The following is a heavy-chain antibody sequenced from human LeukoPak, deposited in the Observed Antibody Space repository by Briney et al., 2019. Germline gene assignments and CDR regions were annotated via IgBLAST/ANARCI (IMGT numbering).Heavy chain of an antibody. CDR3: ARDQTMDYYYYYMDV. J-gene: IGHJ6*03. CDR1: GFTFSSYS. Sequence: GGSLRLSCAASGFTFSSYSMNWVRQAPGKGLEWVSYISSSSSTIYYADSVKGRFTISRDNAKNSLNLQMNSLRAEDTAVYYCARDQTMDYYYYYMDVWGKGTTVTVSS. V-gene: IGHV3-48*01. CDR2: ISSSSSTI. D-gene: IGHD1-1*01.